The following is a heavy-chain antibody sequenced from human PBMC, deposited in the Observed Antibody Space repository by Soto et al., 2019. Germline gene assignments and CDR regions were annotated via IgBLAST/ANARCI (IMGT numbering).Heavy chain of an antibody. CDR2: ISSNSAYI. CDR3: TRDASRDSSARGWFDP. Sequence: GGSLRLSCAASGFTFRSFTMNWVRQAPGKGLEWASTISSNSAYIYYTDALRGRFTISRDNAKSSLHLQMNSLRAEDTAVYYCTRDASRDSSARGWFDPWGPGTLVTVSS. CDR1: GFTFRSFT. D-gene: IGHD6-13*01. V-gene: IGHV3-21*01. J-gene: IGHJ5*02.